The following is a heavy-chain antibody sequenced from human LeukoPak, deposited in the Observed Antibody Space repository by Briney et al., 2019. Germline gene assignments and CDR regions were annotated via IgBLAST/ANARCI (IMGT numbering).Heavy chain of an antibody. CDR3: LQPLGPTVDY. CDR1: GFTFSSYG. J-gene: IGHJ4*02. D-gene: IGHD3-16*01. CDR2: ISYDGSNK. Sequence: GGSLRLSCAASGFTFSSYGMHWVRQAPGKGLEWVAVISYDGSNKYYADSVKGRFTISRDNSKNTLYLQMNSLRAEDTAVYYCLQPLGPTVDYWGQGTLVTVSS. V-gene: IGHV3-30*19.